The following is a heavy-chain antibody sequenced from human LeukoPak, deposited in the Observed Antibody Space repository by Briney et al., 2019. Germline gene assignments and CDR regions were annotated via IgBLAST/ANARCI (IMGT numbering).Heavy chain of an antibody. CDR3: VRDHTRLGYSSIWHYFDS. D-gene: IGHD6-13*01. V-gene: IGHV3-11*01. J-gene: IGHJ4*02. CDR1: GFTFRDYY. CDR2: ISSSSSII. Sequence: GGSLRLSCAASGFTFRDYYMSWIHQAPGKGLEWISYISSSSSIIYYADSVKGRFTISRDNAKSSLYLQMNSLTAEDTAVYYCVRDHTRLGYSSIWHYFDSWGQGTLVIVSS.